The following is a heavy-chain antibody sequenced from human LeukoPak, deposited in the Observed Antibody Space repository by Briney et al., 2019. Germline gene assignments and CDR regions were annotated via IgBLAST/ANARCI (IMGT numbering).Heavy chain of an antibody. CDR1: GGSFSGYY. D-gene: IGHD3-9*01. CDR2: INHSGST. CDR3: ARGGELRYFDWLLSGAFDI. Sequence: SETLSLTCAVYGGSFSGYYWSWIRQPPGKGLEWIGEINHSGSTNYNPSLKSRVTISVDTSKNQFSLKLSSVTAADMAVYYCARGGELRYFDWLLSGAFDIWGQGTMVTVSS. V-gene: IGHV4-34*01. J-gene: IGHJ3*02.